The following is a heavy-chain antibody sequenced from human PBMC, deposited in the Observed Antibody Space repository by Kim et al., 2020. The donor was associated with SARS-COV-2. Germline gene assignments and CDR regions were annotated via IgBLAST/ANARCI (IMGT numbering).Heavy chain of an antibody. CDR1: GYTFTGYY. CDR3: ARDRWFGELERRNWFDP. V-gene: IGHV1-2*02. Sequence: ASVKVSCKASGYTFTGYYMHWVRQAPGQGLEWMGWINPNSGGTNYAQKFQGRVTMTRDTSISTAYMELSRLRSDDTAVYYCARDRWFGELERRNWFDPWGQGTLVTVSS. CDR2: INPNSGGT. J-gene: IGHJ5*02. D-gene: IGHD3-10*01.